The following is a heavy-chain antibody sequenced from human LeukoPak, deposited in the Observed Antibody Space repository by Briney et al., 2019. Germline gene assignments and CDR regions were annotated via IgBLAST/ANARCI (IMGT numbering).Heavy chain of an antibody. CDR1: GVSITDYY. CDR2: IFHTGDT. J-gene: IGHJ4*02. CDR3: ARHPLRGGFDY. V-gene: IGHV4-59*08. Sequence: SETLSLTCTASGVSITDYYWRWIRQPPGKGLEWIAYIFHTGDTRYNPSLKSRITISLDTSKNQFSLKLNSVTAADTAVYYCARHPLRGGFDYWGQGTLVTVSS.